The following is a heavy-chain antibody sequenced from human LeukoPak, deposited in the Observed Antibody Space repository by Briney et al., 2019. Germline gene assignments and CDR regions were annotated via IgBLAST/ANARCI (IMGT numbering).Heavy chain of an antibody. Sequence: PSQTLSLTCAVSGGSISSSNWWSWVRQPPGKGLEWIGEIYHSGSTNYNPSLKSRVTISVDKSKNQFSLKLSSVTAADTAVYYCARQPHRGYSYGRPFDYWGQGTLVTVSS. D-gene: IGHD5-18*01. J-gene: IGHJ4*02. V-gene: IGHV4-4*02. CDR3: ARQPHRGYSYGRPFDY. CDR2: IYHSGST. CDR1: GGSISSSNW.